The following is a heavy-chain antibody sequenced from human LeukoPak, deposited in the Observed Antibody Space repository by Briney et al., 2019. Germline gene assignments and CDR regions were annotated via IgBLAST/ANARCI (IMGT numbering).Heavy chain of an antibody. CDR3: AREGITAMADAWNDY. Sequence: GGSLRLSCAASGFTFSSYSMNWVRQAPGKGLEWVSSIGTTSNSMYYADSLKGRFTISRDNAESSLYLQMNSLRVEDTAVYFCAREGITAMADAWNDYWGQGTLVTVTS. J-gene: IGHJ4*02. D-gene: IGHD5-18*01. CDR2: IGTTSNSM. V-gene: IGHV3-21*01. CDR1: GFTFSSYS.